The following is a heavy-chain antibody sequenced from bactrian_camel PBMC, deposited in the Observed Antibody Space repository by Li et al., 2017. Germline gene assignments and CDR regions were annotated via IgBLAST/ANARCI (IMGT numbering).Heavy chain of an antibody. CDR2: IDTGSSTT. Sequence: VQLVETGGDLVQPGGSLRLSCVASGFTFSNYALNWVRQAPGKGLEWVSTIDTGSSTTYYQDSVKGRFTGSRDNAKNTVYLQMNSLKSEDTALYFCALSSNNWAFDGWGQGTQVTVS. J-gene: IGHJ4*01. CDR1: GFTFSNYA. D-gene: IGHD8*01. CDR3: ALSSNNWAFDG. V-gene: IGHV3S40*01.